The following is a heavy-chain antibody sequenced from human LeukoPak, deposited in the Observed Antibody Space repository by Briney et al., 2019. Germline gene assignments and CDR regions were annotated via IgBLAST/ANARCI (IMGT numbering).Heavy chain of an antibody. V-gene: IGHV5-10-1*01. CDR2: IDPADSYT. D-gene: IGHD3-9*01. Sequence: GESLKISCKGSGYRFTSYWISWVRQMPGKGLEWMGRIDPADSYTNYSPSFQGHVTISADTSINTAYLQWSSLQASDTATYYCARHPDLTTFDYWGHGTLVTVSS. CDR1: GYRFTSYW. CDR3: ARHPDLTTFDY. J-gene: IGHJ4*01.